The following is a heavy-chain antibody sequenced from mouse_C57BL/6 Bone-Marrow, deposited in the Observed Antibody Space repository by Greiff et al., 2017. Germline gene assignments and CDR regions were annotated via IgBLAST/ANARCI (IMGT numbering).Heavy chain of an antibody. Sequence: QVQLQQSGAELARPGASVKLSCKASGYTFTSYGISWVKQRTGQGLEWIGEIYPRSGNTYYNEKFKGKATLTADKSSSTAYIELRSLTSDDSAVYFCARVGLLLFDYWGQGTTLTVSS. CDR1: GYTFTSYG. CDR2: IYPRSGNT. CDR3: ARVGLLLFDY. V-gene: IGHV1-81*01. J-gene: IGHJ2*01. D-gene: IGHD1-1*01.